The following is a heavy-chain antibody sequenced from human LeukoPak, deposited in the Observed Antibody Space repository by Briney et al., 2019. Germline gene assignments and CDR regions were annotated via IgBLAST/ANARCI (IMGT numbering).Heavy chain of an antibody. CDR2: IYPGDSDT. CDR1: GYSFTSYW. Sequence: GESLKISCKGSGYSFTSYWIGWVRQMPGKGLEWMGIIYPGDSDTRYSPSFQGQVTISADKSISTAYLQWSGLKASDTAMYYCARHQIIGYCSSTSCYRNAFDIWGQGTMVTVSS. CDR3: ARHQIIGYCSSTSCYRNAFDI. J-gene: IGHJ3*02. V-gene: IGHV5-51*01. D-gene: IGHD2-2*02.